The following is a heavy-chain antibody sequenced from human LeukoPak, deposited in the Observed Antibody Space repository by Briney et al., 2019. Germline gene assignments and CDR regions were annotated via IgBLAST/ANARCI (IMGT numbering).Heavy chain of an antibody. D-gene: IGHD3-22*01. V-gene: IGHV3-21*01. CDR2: INDRSSYI. J-gene: IGHJ4*02. Sequence: GGSLRLSCSASGFIFSTYSMTWVRQAPGKGLEWVSSINDRSSYIYYADLAKGRFTISRDNAKNTLYLQVNSLRAEDTAVYYCADLRDSSGYHTRGYWGQGTLVTVSS. CDR1: GFIFSTYS. CDR3: ADLRDSSGYHTRGY.